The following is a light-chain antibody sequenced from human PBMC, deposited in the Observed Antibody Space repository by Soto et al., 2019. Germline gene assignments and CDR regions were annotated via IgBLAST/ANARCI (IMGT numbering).Light chain of an antibody. Sequence: QSVLTQSPSASASLGASVKLTCTLSSGHSTYAIAWHQQQPEKGPRYLMKLNSDGSHTKGDGSPDRVSGSSSGAERYLTISSLQSEDEADYYCQTWGTGIHGVFGGGTKVTVL. CDR1: SGHSTYA. CDR2: LNSDGSH. V-gene: IGLV4-69*01. J-gene: IGLJ2*01. CDR3: QTWGTGIHGV.